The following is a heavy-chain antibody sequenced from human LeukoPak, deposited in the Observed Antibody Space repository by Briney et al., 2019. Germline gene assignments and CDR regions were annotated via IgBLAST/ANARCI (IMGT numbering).Heavy chain of an antibody. J-gene: IGHJ4*02. CDR2: INPSGGST. V-gene: IGHV1-46*01. CDR1: GYTFTSYY. CDR3: ARVREAYCGGDCYAGFDY. Sequence: ASVKVSCKASGYTFTSYYMHWVRQAPGQGLEWMGIINPSGGSTSYAQKFQGRVTMTRDTSTSTVYMELSSLRSEDTAVYYCARVREAYCGGDCYAGFDYWGQGTLVTVPS. D-gene: IGHD2-21*02.